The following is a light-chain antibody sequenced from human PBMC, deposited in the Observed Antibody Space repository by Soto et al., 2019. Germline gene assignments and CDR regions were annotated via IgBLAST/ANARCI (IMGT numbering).Light chain of an antibody. CDR3: SSSAGNYVYV. J-gene: IGLJ1*01. CDR1: SSDVGAYNY. Sequence: QSLLPQPRSGSGSPGQSVTISCTGTSSDVGAYNYVSWYQRHAGKGPKLIIHDVSARPSGVPDRFSASKSGNTASLTISGLQTEDAADYYCSSSAGNYVYVFGSGTKVTVL. CDR2: DVS. V-gene: IGLV2-11*01.